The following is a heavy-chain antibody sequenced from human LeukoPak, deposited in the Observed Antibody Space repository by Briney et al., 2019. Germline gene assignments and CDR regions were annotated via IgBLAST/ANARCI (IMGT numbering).Heavy chain of an antibody. CDR2: IKQDGSEK. V-gene: IGHV3-7*03. J-gene: IGHJ5*02. Sequence: GGSLRLSCAASGFTFSSYWMGWVRQAPGKGLEWVANIKQDGSEKYYVDSVKGRFTISRDNAKNSLYLQMNSLRAEDTAVYYCARGGYDYVWGSYRGNWFDPWGQGTLVTVSS. CDR3: ARGGYDYVWGSYRGNWFDP. D-gene: IGHD3-16*02. CDR1: GFTFSSYW.